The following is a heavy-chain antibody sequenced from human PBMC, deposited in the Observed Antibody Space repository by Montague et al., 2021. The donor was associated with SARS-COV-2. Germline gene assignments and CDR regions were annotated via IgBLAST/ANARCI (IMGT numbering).Heavy chain of an antibody. V-gene: IGHV4-39*01. J-gene: IGHJ5*02. CDR3: ARQSLCDFWTHDHNWFDP. Sequence: SETLSLTCTVARGSISSSSYYWGWIRQPPGKGLEWIGSIYYSGSTXYNSSVKSRVTISVDTSKNQFSLKLSSVTAADTAVYYCARQSLCDFWTHDHNWFDPWGQGTLVTVSS. CDR2: IYYSGST. D-gene: IGHD3-3*01. CDR1: RGSISSSSYY.